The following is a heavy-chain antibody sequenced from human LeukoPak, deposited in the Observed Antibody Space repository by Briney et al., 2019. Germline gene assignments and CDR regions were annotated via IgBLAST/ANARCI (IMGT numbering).Heavy chain of an antibody. CDR3: ERDPMRQQLVRRGDYFDY. J-gene: IGHJ4*02. Sequence: GGSLRLSCAASGFTFSSYWMSWVRQAPGKGLEWVANIKQDGSEKYYVDSVKGRFTISRDNAKNSLYLQMNSLRAEDTAVYYCERDPMRQQLVRRGDYFDYWGQGTLVTVSS. CDR2: IKQDGSEK. D-gene: IGHD6-13*01. V-gene: IGHV3-7*01. CDR1: GFTFSSYW.